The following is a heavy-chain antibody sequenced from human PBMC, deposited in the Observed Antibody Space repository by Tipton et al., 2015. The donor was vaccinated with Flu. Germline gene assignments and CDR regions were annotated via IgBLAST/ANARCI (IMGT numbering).Heavy chain of an antibody. J-gene: IGHJ4*02. CDR2: ISATGNTQ. D-gene: IGHD5-24*01. CDR1: GFTFSDYY. CDR3: ARSGNYPLGF. V-gene: IGHV3-11*01. Sequence: QLVQSGGGLVKPGESLRLSCAASGFTFSDYYMSWIRQAPGKGLEWVSYISATGNTQYYADSVWGRFTIPRYNAKNSLYLQMSNLRAEDTAVFYCARSGNYPLGFWGQGTLVTVSS.